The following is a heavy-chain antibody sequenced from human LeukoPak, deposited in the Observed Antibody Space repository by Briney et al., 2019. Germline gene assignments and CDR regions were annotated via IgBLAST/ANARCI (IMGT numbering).Heavy chain of an antibody. CDR1: GYTFTSYG. J-gene: IGHJ5*02. V-gene: IGHV1-18*01. CDR3: ARVTVGCSSTSCYSDP. D-gene: IGHD2-2*01. Sequence: ASVKVSCKASGYTFTSYGISWVRQAPGQGLEWMGWISAYNGNTNSAQKLRGRVTMTADTSSRTAYMELRSLRSDATAVYYCARVTVGCSSTSCYSDPWGQGTLVTVSS. CDR2: ISAYNGNT.